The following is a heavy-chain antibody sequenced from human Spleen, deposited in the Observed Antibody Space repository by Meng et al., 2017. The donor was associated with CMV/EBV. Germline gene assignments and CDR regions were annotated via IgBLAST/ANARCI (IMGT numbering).Heavy chain of an antibody. Sequence: ASVKVSCKASGYTFTGYYMHGVRQAPGQGLEWMGWINPNSGGTNYAQKFHGRVTMTRDTSISTAYMEVSRLRSDDTAVYYCARGDSIGDYNIGSYWGQGTLVTVSS. CDR2: INPNSGGT. D-gene: IGHD6-19*01. J-gene: IGHJ4*02. V-gene: IGHV1-2*02. CDR3: ARGDSIGDYNIGSY. CDR1: GYTFTGYY.